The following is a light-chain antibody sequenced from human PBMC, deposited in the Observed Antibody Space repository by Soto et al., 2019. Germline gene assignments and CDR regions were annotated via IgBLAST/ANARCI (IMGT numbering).Light chain of an antibody. Sequence: EIVMTQSPATLSLSPGERATLSCRASQSVSVNLAWYQQKPGQPPRLLIYGASTRATGIPARFSGSGSGTEFTLTISSLQSEDFAVYYCQHNNNWPLMYTFGQGTKLEIK. J-gene: IGKJ2*01. CDR3: QHNNNWPLMYT. V-gene: IGKV3-15*01. CDR1: QSVSVN. CDR2: GAS.